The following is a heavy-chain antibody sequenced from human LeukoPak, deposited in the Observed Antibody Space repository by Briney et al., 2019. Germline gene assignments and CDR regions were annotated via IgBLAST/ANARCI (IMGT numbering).Heavy chain of an antibody. V-gene: IGHV1-69*01. J-gene: IGHJ3*02. CDR3: ARGVFSSGYYAFDI. D-gene: IGHD3-22*01. CDR2: IIPIFGTA. CDR1: GGTFSSYA. Sequence: PKASVNVSCKASGGTFSSYAISWVRQAPGQGLEWMGGIIPIFGTANYAQKFQGRVTITADESTSTAYMELSSLRSEDTAVYYCARGVFSSGYYAFDIWGQGTMVTVSS.